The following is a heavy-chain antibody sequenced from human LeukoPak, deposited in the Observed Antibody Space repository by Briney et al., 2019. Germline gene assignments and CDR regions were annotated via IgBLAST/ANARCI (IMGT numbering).Heavy chain of an antibody. D-gene: IGHD4-17*01. CDR1: GGSFSGYY. CDR3: ARQSDYGDYCHDY. V-gene: IGHV4-34*01. J-gene: IGHJ4*02. Sequence: SETLSLTCAVYGGSFSGYYWSWIRQPPGKGLEWIGEINHSGSTNYNPSLKSRVTISVDTSKNQFSLKLSSVTAADTAVYYCARQSDYGDYCHDYWGQGTLVTVSS. CDR2: INHSGST.